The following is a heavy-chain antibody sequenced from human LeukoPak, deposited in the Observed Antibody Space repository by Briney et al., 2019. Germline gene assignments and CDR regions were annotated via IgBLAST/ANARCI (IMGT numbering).Heavy chain of an antibody. CDR1: GFTFSSYG. Sequence: GGSLRLSCAASGFTFSSYGTHWVRQAPGKGLEWVAVIWYDGSNKYYADSVKGRFTISRDNSKNTLYLQMNSLRAEDTAVYYCARDSGGSYYLPYFDYWGQGTLVTVSS. CDR3: ARDSGGSYYLPYFDY. J-gene: IGHJ4*02. V-gene: IGHV3-33*01. CDR2: IWYDGSNK. D-gene: IGHD1-26*01.